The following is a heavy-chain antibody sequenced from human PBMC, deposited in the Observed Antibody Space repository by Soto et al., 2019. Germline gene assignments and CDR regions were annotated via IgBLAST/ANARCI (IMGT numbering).Heavy chain of an antibody. CDR1: GASMNTYF. J-gene: IGHJ3*02. CDR3: ARDEPDTGEGFDI. Sequence: QVQLQESGPGLVKPSETLSLTCSVSGASMNTYFWSWIRQPAGKGLEWIGRVYTSGTTNYNPSLKSRVTMSVATSKKQVSLKLISLTAADTGLYYCARDEPDTGEGFDIWGQGTMVTVSS. V-gene: IGHV4-4*07. D-gene: IGHD3-10*01. CDR2: VYTSGTT.